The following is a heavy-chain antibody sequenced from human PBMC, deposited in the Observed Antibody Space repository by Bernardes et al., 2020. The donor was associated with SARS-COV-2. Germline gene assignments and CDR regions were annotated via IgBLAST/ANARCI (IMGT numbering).Heavy chain of an antibody. D-gene: IGHD1-1*01. CDR1: GFTFSNYG. V-gene: IGHV3-30*19. CDR2: ISYNGNND. CDR3: ARGRGVSTTDLTLFDY. J-gene: IGHJ4*02. Sequence: GGSLRLSCAASGFTFSNYGMHWVRQAPGKGLEWVAGISYNGNNDDKADSVKGRVTISRDNSKNTLYLQVDSLRPEDTAIYYCARGRGVSTTDLTLFDYWGQGALVTVSS.